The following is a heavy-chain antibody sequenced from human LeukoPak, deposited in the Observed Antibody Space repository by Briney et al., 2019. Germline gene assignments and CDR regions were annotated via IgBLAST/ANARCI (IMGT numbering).Heavy chain of an antibody. CDR1: GGSISSYY. Sequence: SETLSLTCTVSGGSISSYYWSWIRQPPGKGLEWIGYIYYSGSTNYNPSLKSRVTISVDTSKNQFSLKLSSVTAADTAVYYCASTYGSGSYYNLNWFDPWGQGTLVTVSS. D-gene: IGHD3-10*01. CDR3: ASTYGSGSYYNLNWFDP. J-gene: IGHJ5*02. CDR2: IYYSGST. V-gene: IGHV4-59*12.